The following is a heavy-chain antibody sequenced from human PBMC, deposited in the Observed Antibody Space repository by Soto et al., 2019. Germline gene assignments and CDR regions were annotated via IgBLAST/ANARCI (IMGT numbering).Heavy chain of an antibody. J-gene: IGHJ4*02. CDR3: ARGEPHHYFDY. Sequence: EVQLVESGGGLVQPGGSLRLSCAASGFTVSTNYMNWVRQAPGKGLEWVSVIYSGGSTYYADSVKGRFTISRDNSKNTLFLQMNSLRVEDTAVCYCARGEPHHYFDYWGQGTLVTVSS. CDR2: IYSGGST. CDR1: GFTVSTNY. D-gene: IGHD3-16*01. V-gene: IGHV3-66*01.